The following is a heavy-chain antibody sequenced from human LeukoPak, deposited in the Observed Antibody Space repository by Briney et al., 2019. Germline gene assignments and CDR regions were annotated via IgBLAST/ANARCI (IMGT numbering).Heavy chain of an antibody. CDR1: GLTFSTHP. CDR3: AKDRGY. CDR2: ISNSGDTT. Sequence: GGSLRLSCAASGLTFSTHPMTWVRQAPGKGLEWVSAISNSGDTTYYADSVKGRFTISRDNSKNTLYLQLNSLRAEDTAVYYCAKDRGYWGQGTLVTVSS. V-gene: IGHV3-23*01. J-gene: IGHJ4*02.